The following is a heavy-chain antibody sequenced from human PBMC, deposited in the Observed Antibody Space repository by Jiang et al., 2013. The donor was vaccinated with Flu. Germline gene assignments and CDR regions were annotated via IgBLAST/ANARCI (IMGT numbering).Heavy chain of an antibody. V-gene: IGHV1-2*02. J-gene: IGHJ4*02. Sequence: QLVESGAEVKKPGASVKVSCKASGYTFTGYYMHWVRQAPGQGLEWMGWINANSGGANYAQRFKGRVTMTRDTSISTAYMELSRLRSDDTAVYYCARAVAGTGFHEFEYWGQGTLVTVSS. CDR1: GYTFTGYY. CDR2: INANSGGA. D-gene: IGHD6-19*01. CDR3: ARAVAGTGFHEFEY.